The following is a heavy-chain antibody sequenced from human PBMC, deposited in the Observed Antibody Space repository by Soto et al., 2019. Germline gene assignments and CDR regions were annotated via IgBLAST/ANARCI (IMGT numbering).Heavy chain of an antibody. J-gene: IGHJ6*02. Sequence: PSGTLALTGFVAGDAINGTYGCGWVRQAPEKGLEWSGESDHTGGRSYMRSLRRRGTLSVDTSKNQFSLKLTSVTAADKAVYYCARAVYCTTANCWDDFHYYNIDVGGQGTAVT. CDR3: ARAVYCTTANCWDDFHYYNIDV. CDR1: GDAINGTYG. D-gene: IGHD2-2*01. CDR2: SDHTGGR. V-gene: IGHV4-4*02.